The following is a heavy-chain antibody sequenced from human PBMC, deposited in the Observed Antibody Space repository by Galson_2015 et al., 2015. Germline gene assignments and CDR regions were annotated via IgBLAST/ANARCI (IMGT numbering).Heavy chain of an antibody. V-gene: IGHV3-23*01. J-gene: IGHJ4*02. CDR3: AKEASWGWFDY. D-gene: IGHD7-27*01. CDR1: GFSFRTNA. Sequence: SLTLSGAASGFSFRTNAMNWVRQARGKGLEWVSALSGSAVSTYYACSVKGRSIISRNPSKYTLYWQMNSLRAEDTAIYYCAKEASWGWFDYWGRGTPVTVSS. CDR2: LSGSAVST.